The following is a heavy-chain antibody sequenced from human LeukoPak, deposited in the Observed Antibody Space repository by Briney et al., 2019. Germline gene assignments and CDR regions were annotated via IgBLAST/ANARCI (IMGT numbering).Heavy chain of an antibody. Sequence: SETLSLTCAVYGGSFSGYYWSWIRQPPGKGLEWIGEINHSGSTNYNPSLKSRVTISVDTSKNQFSLKLSSVTAADTAVYYCARSIAVAGDGYYYYYYGMDVWGQGTTVTASS. CDR2: INHSGST. J-gene: IGHJ6*02. CDR1: GGSFSGYY. V-gene: IGHV4-34*01. CDR3: ARSIAVAGDGYYYYYYGMDV. D-gene: IGHD6-19*01.